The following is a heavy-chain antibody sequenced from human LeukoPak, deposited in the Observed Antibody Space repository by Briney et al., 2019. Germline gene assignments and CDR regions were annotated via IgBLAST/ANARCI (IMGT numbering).Heavy chain of an antibody. CDR3: AKHGGSYYFDY. CDR2: ITGSGGST. CDR1: GFTITTYA. Sequence: GGSLRLSCAASGFTITTYAMSRVRQAPGKGLEWVSTITGSGGSTYYAESVKGRFTFSRDNSKNTLYLEMHSLRAEDTAIYYCAKHGGSYYFDYWGQGSLVTVSS. V-gene: IGHV3-23*01. D-gene: IGHD1-26*01. J-gene: IGHJ4*02.